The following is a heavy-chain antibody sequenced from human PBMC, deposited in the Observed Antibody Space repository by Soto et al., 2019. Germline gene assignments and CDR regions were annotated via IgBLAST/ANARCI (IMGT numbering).Heavy chain of an antibody. Sequence: PSETLSLTCTVSGGSISSGGYYWSWIRQHPGKGLEWIGYIYYSGSTYYNPSLKSRVTISVDTSKNQFSLKLSSVTAADTAVYYCARDSCSGGSCYLGHNWFDPWGQGTLVTVSS. CDR3: ARDSCSGGSCYLGHNWFDP. CDR2: IYYSGST. J-gene: IGHJ5*02. CDR1: GGSISSGGYY. D-gene: IGHD2-15*01. V-gene: IGHV4-31*03.